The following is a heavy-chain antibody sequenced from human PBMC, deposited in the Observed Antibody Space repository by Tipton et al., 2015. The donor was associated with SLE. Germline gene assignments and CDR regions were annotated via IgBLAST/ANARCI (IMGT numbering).Heavy chain of an antibody. CDR3: ARSTALGARHNGLDV. CDR2: VYHSGSA. D-gene: IGHD1-1*01. V-gene: IGHV4-30-2*06. J-gene: IGHJ6*02. Sequence: TLSLTCTASGGSFSSGGYYWNWIRQSPGKGLEWIGEVYHSGSANFNPSLKSGVTMSVDKSKNQFSLKVESVTAADTAVYFCARSTALGARHNGLDVWGRGTTVTVSS. CDR1: GGSFSSGGYY.